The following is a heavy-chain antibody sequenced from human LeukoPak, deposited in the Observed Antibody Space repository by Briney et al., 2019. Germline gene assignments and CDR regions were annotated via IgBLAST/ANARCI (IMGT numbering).Heavy chain of an antibody. J-gene: IGHJ4*02. CDR3: AKDQFYDSSGVFDY. D-gene: IGHD3-22*01. Sequence: GGSLRLSCAASGFTLSSYGMHWVRQAPGKGLEWVAVISYDGSNKYYADSVKGRFTISRDNSKNTLYLQMNSLRAEDTAVYFCAKDQFYDSSGVFDYWGQGTLVTVSS. CDR1: GFTLSSYG. CDR2: ISYDGSNK. V-gene: IGHV3-30*18.